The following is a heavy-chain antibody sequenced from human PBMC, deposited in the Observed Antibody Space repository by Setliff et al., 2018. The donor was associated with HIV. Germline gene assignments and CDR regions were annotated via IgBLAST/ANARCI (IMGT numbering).Heavy chain of an antibody. D-gene: IGHD3-10*01. CDR3: ARDHRLPGVQPPYWYFDL. CDR2: INHSGNT. V-gene: IGHV4-34*01. Sequence: PSETLFLTCAVFGESFSNYHWNWFRQPPGGGLEWIGEINHSGNTDYNSSLKSRVTISVDTSKKQFSLEMRSLTAADTAVYYCARDHRLPGVQPPYWYFDLWGRGTLVTVSS. CDR1: GESFSNYH. J-gene: IGHJ2*01.